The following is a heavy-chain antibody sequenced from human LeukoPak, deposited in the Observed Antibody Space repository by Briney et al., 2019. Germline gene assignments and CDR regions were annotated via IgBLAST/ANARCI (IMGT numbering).Heavy chain of an antibody. CDR1: GFTFSSYS. V-gene: IGHV3-21*01. CDR3: ARGTVAGTFTAGY. J-gene: IGHJ4*02. D-gene: IGHD6-19*01. CDR2: ISTSSHYI. Sequence: PGGSLRLSCAASGFTFSSYSMTWVRQAPGKGLEWVSSISTSSHYIYYADSMKGRFTISRDNAKNSLYLQMNSLRAEDTAVYYCARGTVAGTFTAGYWGQGTLVTVSS.